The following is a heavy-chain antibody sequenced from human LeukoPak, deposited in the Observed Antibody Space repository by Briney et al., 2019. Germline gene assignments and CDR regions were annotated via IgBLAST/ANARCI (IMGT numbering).Heavy chain of an antibody. J-gene: IGHJ6*03. CDR2: IYTSGST. V-gene: IGHV4-4*07. CDR1: GGSISSYY. D-gene: IGHD1-26*01. Sequence: SETQSLTCTGSGGSISSYYWSWIRQPAGKGLEWIGRIYTSGSTNYNPSLKSRVTMSVDTSKNQFSLKLSSVTAADTAVYYCARENKVGATTFTYYYYYYYMDVWGKGTTVTVSS. CDR3: ARENKVGATTFTYYYYYYYMDV.